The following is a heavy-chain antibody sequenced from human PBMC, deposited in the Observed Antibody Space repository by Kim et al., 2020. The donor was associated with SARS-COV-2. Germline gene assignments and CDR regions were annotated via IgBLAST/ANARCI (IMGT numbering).Heavy chain of an antibody. CDR3: ARQPALDSSGYYLSYYYGMDV. CDR2: IYPGDSDT. D-gene: IGHD3-22*01. V-gene: IGHV5-51*01. Sequence: GESLKISCKGSGYSFTSYWIGWVRQMPGKGLEWMGIIYPGDSDTRYSPSFQGQVTISADKSISTAYLQWSSLKASDTAMYYCARQPALDSSGYYLSYYYGMDVWGQGTTVTVSS. J-gene: IGHJ6*02. CDR1: GYSFTSYW.